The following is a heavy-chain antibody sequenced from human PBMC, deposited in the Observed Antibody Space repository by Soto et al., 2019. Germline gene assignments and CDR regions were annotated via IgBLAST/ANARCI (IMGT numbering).Heavy chain of an antibody. CDR3: ARDQLRGGAAAGTAPAFFQH. V-gene: IGHV1-3*05. CDR1: GYTFTSYA. D-gene: IGHD6-13*01. CDR2: INAGNGNT. J-gene: IGHJ1*01. Sequence: QVQLVQSGAEEKKPGASVKVSCKASGYTFTSYAMHWVRQAPGQRLEWMGWINAGNGNTKYSQKFQGRVTITRDTYASTAYMELSSLRAEDTAVYYCARDQLRGGAAAGTAPAFFQHWGQGTLVTVSS.